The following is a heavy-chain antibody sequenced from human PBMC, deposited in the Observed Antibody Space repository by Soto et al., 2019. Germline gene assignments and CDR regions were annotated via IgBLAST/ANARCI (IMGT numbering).Heavy chain of an antibody. CDR2: INSDGNRI. CDR3: ARGIKNYYGTDV. CDR1: GFTFSSYW. D-gene: IGHD2-15*01. Sequence: EVQLVESGGGLVQPGGSLRLSCAASGFTFSSYWMHWVRQAPGKGLVWVSRINSDGNRISYADSVKGRVTISRDNAENTVYLQMNSLRAEDMAVYYCARGIKNYYGTDVWGQGTTVIVSS. V-gene: IGHV3-74*01. J-gene: IGHJ6*02.